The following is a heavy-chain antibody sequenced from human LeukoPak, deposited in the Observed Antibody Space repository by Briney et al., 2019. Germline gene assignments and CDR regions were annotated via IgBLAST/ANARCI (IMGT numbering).Heavy chain of an antibody. J-gene: IGHJ5*02. CDR3: ARLPRLRWYTNWFDP. V-gene: IGHV1-69*05. D-gene: IGHD4-23*01. Sequence: ASVKVSCKASRGTFSSYAISWVRQAPGQGLEWMGGIIPIFGTANYAQKLQGRVTMTTDASTSTAYMELRSLRSDDTAVYYCARLPRLRWYTNWFDPWGQGTLVTVSS. CDR2: IIPIFGTA. CDR1: RGTFSSYA.